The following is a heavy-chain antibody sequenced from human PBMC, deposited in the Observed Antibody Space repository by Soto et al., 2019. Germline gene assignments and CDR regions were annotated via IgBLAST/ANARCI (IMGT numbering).Heavy chain of an antibody. V-gene: IGHV3-23*01. CDR1: GFTFSSYA. J-gene: IGHJ3*02. CDR2: ISGSGGST. Sequence: LSLNCAASGFTFSSYAMSWVRQAPGKGLEWVSAISGSGGSTYYADSVKGRFTISRDNSKNTLYLQMNSLRAEDTAVYYCAKDFAIVVVPAAYDAFDIWGQGTMVTVSS. D-gene: IGHD2-2*01. CDR3: AKDFAIVVVPAAYDAFDI.